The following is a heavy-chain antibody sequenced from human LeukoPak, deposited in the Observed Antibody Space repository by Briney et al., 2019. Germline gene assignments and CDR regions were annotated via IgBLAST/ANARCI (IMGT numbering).Heavy chain of an antibody. V-gene: IGHV1-58*02. CDR1: GFTFSNSA. CDR3: ARSLSSRFSGPRRPYYFDS. Sequence: SVKVSCKTSGFTFSNSAMQWVRQARGQRLEWIGWVIVGSGKTHYAQTFQDRVIITRDMSTNTAYLELSSLTSEDTAVYYCARSLSSRFSGPRRPYYFDSWGQGTLVTVSS. CDR2: VIVGSGKT. D-gene: IGHD3-16*02. J-gene: IGHJ4*02.